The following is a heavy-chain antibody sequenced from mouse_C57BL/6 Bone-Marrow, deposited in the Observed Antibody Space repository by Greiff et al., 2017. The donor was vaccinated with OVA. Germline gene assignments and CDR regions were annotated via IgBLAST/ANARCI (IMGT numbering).Heavy chain of an antibody. CDR2: IDPSDSYT. J-gene: IGHJ1*03. V-gene: IGHV1-50*01. D-gene: IGHD1-1*01. Sequence: VQLQQPGAELVKPGASVKLSCKASGYTFTSYWMQWVKQRPGQGLEWIGEIDPSDSYTNYNQKFKGKATLTVDTSSSTAYMQLSSLTSEDSAGYYCARDYYGSSPRYFDVWGTGTTVTVSS. CDR3: ARDYYGSSPRYFDV. CDR1: GYTFTSYW.